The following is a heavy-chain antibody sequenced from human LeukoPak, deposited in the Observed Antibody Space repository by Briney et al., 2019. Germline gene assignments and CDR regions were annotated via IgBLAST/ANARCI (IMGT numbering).Heavy chain of an antibody. CDR1: GGSISSGDYY. D-gene: IGHD3-16*01. Sequence: SGTLSLTCTVSGGSISSGDYYWSWIRQPPGKGLEWIGYIYYSGSTYYNPSLKSRVTISVDTSKNQFSLKLSSVTAADTAVYYCARVTVRFDRDYWGQGTLVTVSS. CDR2: IYYSGST. CDR3: ARVTVRFDRDY. V-gene: IGHV4-30-4*08. J-gene: IGHJ4*02.